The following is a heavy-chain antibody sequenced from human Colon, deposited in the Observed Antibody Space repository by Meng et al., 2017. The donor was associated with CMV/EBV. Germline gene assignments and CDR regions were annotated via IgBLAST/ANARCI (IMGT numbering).Heavy chain of an antibody. CDR2: VTYDGSNK. CDR3: ARVARNYYYGMDV. J-gene: IGHJ6*02. Sequence: GESLKISCVPSGFMFGGYGMHWVRQAPGKGLEWVAFVTYDGSNKFYGDSVKGRFTISRDTYKNSVYLQMDSLRAEDTAIYYCARVARNYYYGMDVWGQGTTVTVSS. V-gene: IGHV3-33*05. CDR1: GFMFGGYG.